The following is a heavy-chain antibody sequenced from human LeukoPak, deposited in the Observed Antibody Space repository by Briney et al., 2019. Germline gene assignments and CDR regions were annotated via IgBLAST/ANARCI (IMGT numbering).Heavy chain of an antibody. Sequence: PGGSLRLSCAGSGFTFSRNAITWGRQAPGKGLEWVSFISSSSNYMSYADSVKGRFTIARDNAKNSLYLQMNSLRAEDKAVYYCARPLDSSNNYFDYWGQGTLVTVSA. J-gene: IGHJ4*02. D-gene: IGHD6-13*01. CDR3: ARPLDSSNNYFDY. V-gene: IGHV3-21*01. CDR2: ISSSSNYM. CDR1: GFTFSRNA.